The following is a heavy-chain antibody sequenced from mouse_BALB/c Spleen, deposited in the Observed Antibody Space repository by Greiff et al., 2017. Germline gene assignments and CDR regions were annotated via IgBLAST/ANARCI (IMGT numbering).Heavy chain of an antibody. Sequence: EVQLQESGPELMKPGASVKISCKASGYSFTSYYMHWVKQSHGKSLEWIGYIDPFNGGTSYNQKFKGKATLTVDKSSSTAYMHLSSLTSEDSAVYYCARRNYWGQGTLVTVSA. V-gene: IGHV1S135*01. CDR2: IDPFNGGT. J-gene: IGHJ3*01. CDR1: GYSFTSYY. CDR3: ARRNY.